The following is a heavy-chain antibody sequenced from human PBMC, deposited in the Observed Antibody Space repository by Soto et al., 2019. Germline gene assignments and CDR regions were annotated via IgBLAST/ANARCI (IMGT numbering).Heavy chain of an antibody. CDR2: IHPDGGHT. J-gene: IGHJ5*02. Sequence: ASVKVSCKXSGYIFTNYYVQWVRQAPGQGLEWMGVIHPDGGHTTYSQKFQDRVTMTRDTFTSTIYMELSSLRPEDTAVHYCARGDNDHWGQGTLVTVSS. CDR1: GYIFTNYY. V-gene: IGHV1-46*01. CDR3: ARGDNDH.